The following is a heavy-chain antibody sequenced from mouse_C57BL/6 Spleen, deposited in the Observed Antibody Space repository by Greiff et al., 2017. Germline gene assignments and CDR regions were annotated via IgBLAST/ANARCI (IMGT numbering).Heavy chain of an antibody. CDR3: ARSPTTVVAHYYAMDY. CDR1: GYAFSSSW. J-gene: IGHJ4*01. V-gene: IGHV1-82*01. CDR2: IYPGDGDT. D-gene: IGHD1-1*01. Sequence: VQLQQSGPELVKPGASVKISCKASGYAFSSSWVNWVKQRPGKGLEWIGRIYPGDGDTNYNGKFKGKATLTADKSSSTAYMQLSSLTSEDSAVYFCARSPTTVVAHYYAMDYWGQGTSVTVSS.